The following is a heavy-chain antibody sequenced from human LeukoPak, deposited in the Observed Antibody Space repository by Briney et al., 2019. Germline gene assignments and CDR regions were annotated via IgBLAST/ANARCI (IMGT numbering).Heavy chain of an antibody. V-gene: IGHV3-30*04. CDR3: ASIVVVPAALDY. CDR2: ISYDGSNK. Sequence: GGSLRPSWAASGFTFSSYAMPWVRQAPGKGLGWVEVISYDGSNKYYADSVKGRFTISRDNSKNTLYLQMNSLRAEDTAVYYCASIVVVPAALDYWGQGTLVTVSS. D-gene: IGHD2-2*01. J-gene: IGHJ4*02. CDR1: GFTFSSYA.